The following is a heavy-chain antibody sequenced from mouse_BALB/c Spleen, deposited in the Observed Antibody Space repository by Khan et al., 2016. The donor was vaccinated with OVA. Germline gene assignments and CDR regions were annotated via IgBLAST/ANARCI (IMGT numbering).Heavy chain of an antibody. V-gene: IGHV1-5*01. Sequence: VQLKQSGTVLARPGASVKMSCKASGYSFTDYLIHWVKQRPGQGLEWIGDIFPGNSDTTYNQKFRDKAKLTADTSASAAYMELGSLTNEDSAVYYCTRGGYSSFAYWGQGTLVTVSA. CDR3: TRGGYSSFAY. D-gene: IGHD1-3*01. CDR2: IFPGNSDT. CDR1: GYSFTDYL. J-gene: IGHJ3*01.